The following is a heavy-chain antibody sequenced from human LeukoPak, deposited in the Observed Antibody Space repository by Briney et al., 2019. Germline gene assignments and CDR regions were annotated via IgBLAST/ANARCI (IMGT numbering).Heavy chain of an antibody. D-gene: IGHD2-15*01. CDR1: GGSISSYY. Sequence: PSETLSLTCNVSGGSISSYYWSWIRQPPGKGLEWIGYIYYSGSTNYNPSLKSRVTISVDTSKNQFSLQLSSVTAADTAVYYCARIHRYCSGGACYVLDNWGQGTLVAVSS. CDR2: IYYSGST. CDR3: ARIHRYCSGGACYVLDN. J-gene: IGHJ4*02. V-gene: IGHV4-59*01.